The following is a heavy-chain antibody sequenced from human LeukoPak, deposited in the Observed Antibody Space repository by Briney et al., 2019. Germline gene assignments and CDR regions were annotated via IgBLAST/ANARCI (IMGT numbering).Heavy chain of an antibody. Sequence: GGSLRLSCAASGFTFSSYSMNWVRQGPGKGLEWVSSISSSSSYIYYADSVKGRFTISKANAKDSLDLQMNSLRAEETAVYYCAREDYDFWSGYYSKVNFDYWGQGTLVTVSS. CDR2: ISSSSSYI. CDR1: GFTFSSYS. CDR3: AREDYDFWSGYYSKVNFDY. J-gene: IGHJ4*02. V-gene: IGHV3-21*01. D-gene: IGHD3-3*01.